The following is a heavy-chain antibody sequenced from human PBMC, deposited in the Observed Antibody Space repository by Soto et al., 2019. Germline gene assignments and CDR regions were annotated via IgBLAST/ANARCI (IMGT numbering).Heavy chain of an antibody. Sequence: GSLRLSFAASGFIFSSYAMTWVRQGPGKGLEWVSGISGNGGTTYYADSVKGRFIISRDNSKNTLFLQMNSLRAEDSAIYYCAKRFAYSSGLDGFDIWGQGTMVT. CDR1: GFIFSSYA. D-gene: IGHD6-19*01. CDR3: AKRFAYSSGLDGFDI. CDR2: ISGNGGTT. V-gene: IGHV3-23*01. J-gene: IGHJ3*02.